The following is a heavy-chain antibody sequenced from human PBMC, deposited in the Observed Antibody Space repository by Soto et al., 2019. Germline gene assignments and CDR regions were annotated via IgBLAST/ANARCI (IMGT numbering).Heavy chain of an antibody. CDR1: GFTFSSYE. CDR2: ISSSGSTI. D-gene: IGHD3-22*01. CDR3: ARVYYYDSSGYFRRHQNFDY. Sequence: EVQLVESGGGLVQPGGSLRLSCAASGFTFSSYEMNWVRQSPGKGLEWVSYISSSGSTIYYADSVKGRFTISRDNAKNSLYLQMNSLRAEDTAVYYCARVYYYDSSGYFRRHQNFDYCGQGTLVTVSS. J-gene: IGHJ4*02. V-gene: IGHV3-48*03.